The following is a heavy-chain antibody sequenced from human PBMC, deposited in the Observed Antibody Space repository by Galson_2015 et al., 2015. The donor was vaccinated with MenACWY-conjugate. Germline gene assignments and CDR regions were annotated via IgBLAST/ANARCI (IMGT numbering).Heavy chain of an antibody. Sequence: SVKVSCKASGYTFTNYAMHWVRQAPGQRLEWMGWINVGSGNTRSSQKFQGRVTITTDTSASTAYMELSSLTSEDTAVYYCARARLVYLYDDVDPWGQGTLVTVSS. CDR3: ARARLVYLYDDVDP. J-gene: IGHJ5*02. V-gene: IGHV1-3*01. CDR1: GYTFTNYA. CDR2: INVGSGNT. D-gene: IGHD3-16*01.